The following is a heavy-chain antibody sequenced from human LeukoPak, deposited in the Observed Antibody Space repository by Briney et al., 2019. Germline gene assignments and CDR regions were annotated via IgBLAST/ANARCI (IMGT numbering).Heavy chain of an antibody. CDR3: ASFFFGKTVDYSLYYYYYMDV. V-gene: IGHV1-69*05. J-gene: IGHJ6*03. Sequence: SVKVSCKASGGTFSSYAISWVRQAPGQGLEWMGRIIPIFGTANYAQEFQGRVTITTDESTSTAYMELSSLRSEDTAVYYCASFFFGKTVDYSLYYYYYMDVWGKGTTVTVSS. CDR1: GGTFSSYA. CDR2: IIPIFGTA. D-gene: IGHD4-23*01.